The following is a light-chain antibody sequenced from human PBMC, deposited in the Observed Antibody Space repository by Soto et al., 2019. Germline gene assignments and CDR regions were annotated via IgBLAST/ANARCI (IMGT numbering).Light chain of an antibody. CDR2: DAS. J-gene: IGKJ3*01. V-gene: IGKV1-33*01. CDR1: QDINNQ. Sequence: DIQMTQSPSSLSASVGDRVTITCQASQDINNQLNWYQQKPGNAPKLLMHDASNLETGVPSRFSGSGSGTHFTFTSSSLQPEDVVTYYWQQYDNLPLTFGPGTKVDIK. CDR3: QQYDNLPLT.